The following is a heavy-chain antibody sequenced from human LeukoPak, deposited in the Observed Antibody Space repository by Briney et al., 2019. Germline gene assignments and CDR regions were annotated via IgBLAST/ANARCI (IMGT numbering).Heavy chain of an antibody. V-gene: IGHV3-21*01. CDR3: ARDRGDYDFWSGYFPNNWFDP. CDR1: GFTFSSYS. CDR2: ISSSSSYI. J-gene: IGHJ5*02. Sequence: SGGSLRLSCAASGFTFSSYSMNWVRQAPGKGLEWVSSISSSSSYIYYADSVKGRFTISRDNAKNSLYLQMNSLRAEDTAVYYCARDRGDYDFWSGYFPNNWFDPWGQGTLVTVSS. D-gene: IGHD3-3*01.